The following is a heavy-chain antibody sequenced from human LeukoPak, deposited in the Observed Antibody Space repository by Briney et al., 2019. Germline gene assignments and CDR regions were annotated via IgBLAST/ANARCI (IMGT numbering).Heavy chain of an antibody. Sequence: GGSLRLSCAASGFTFSNSAMTWVRQAPGKGLDWVSAINGDGGRTYHADSVKGRFTISRDNSKNTLYLQMNSLRVEDTAVYYCAKDIKGANYYYYGMGAWGQGTTVTVSS. J-gene: IGHJ6*02. CDR2: INGDGGRT. V-gene: IGHV3-23*01. CDR1: GFTFSNSA. CDR3: AKDIKGANYYYYGMGA. D-gene: IGHD1-14*01.